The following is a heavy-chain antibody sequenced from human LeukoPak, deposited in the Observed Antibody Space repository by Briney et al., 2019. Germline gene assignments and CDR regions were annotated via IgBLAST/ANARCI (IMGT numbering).Heavy chain of an antibody. CDR3: LPDYDFWSGSPFDY. CDR2: ISYDGSNK. J-gene: IGHJ4*02. D-gene: IGHD3-3*01. V-gene: IGHV3-30-3*01. Sequence: GGSLRLSCAASGFTFSSYAMHWVRQAPGKGLEWVAVISYDGSNKYYADSVKGRFTISRDNSKNTLYLQMNSLRAEDTAVYYCLPDYDFWSGSPFDYWGQGTLVTVSS. CDR1: GFTFSSYA.